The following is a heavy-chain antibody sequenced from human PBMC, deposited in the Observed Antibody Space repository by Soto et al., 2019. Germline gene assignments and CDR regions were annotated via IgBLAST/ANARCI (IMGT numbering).Heavy chain of an antibody. V-gene: IGHV1-18*01. D-gene: IGHD2-15*01. CDR2: ISAYNGNT. Sequence: GASVKVSCKAPGYTFTSYGISWVRQAPGQGLEWMGWISAYNGNTNYAQKLQGRVTTTTDTSTSTAYMELRSLRSDDTAVYYCAREGGYCSGGSCYWRDRQWFDPWGQGTLVTVSS. J-gene: IGHJ5*02. CDR3: AREGGYCSGGSCYWRDRQWFDP. CDR1: GYTFTSYG.